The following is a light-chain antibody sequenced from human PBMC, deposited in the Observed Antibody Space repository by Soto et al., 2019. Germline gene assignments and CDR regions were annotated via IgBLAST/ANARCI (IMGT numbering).Light chain of an antibody. V-gene: IGLV2-14*01. Sequence: QSALTQPASVSGSPGQSITISCTGTSSDVGGYNYVSWYQQHPGKAPKLMIYDVSNRPSGVSNRFSGSKSGNTASLTISGLQAEEEADDYCSSYTNSSTLVVFGGGTKVTVL. CDR3: SSYTNSSTLVV. J-gene: IGLJ2*01. CDR1: SSDVGGYNY. CDR2: DVS.